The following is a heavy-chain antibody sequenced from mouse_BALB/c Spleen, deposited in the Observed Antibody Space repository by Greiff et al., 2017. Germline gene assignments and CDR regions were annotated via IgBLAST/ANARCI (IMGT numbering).Heavy chain of an antibody. V-gene: IGHV1-14*01. J-gene: IGHJ2*01. CDR1: GHTFTSYV. D-gene: IGHD2-2*01. Sequence: VQLQQSGPELVKPGASVKMSCKASGHTFTSYVMHWVKQKPGQGLEWIGYINPYNDGTKYNEKFKGKATLTSDKSSSTAYMELSSLTSEDSAVYYCARRRYYGYDDPFFDYWGQGTTLTVSS. CDR2: INPYNDGT. CDR3: ARRRYYGYDDPFFDY.